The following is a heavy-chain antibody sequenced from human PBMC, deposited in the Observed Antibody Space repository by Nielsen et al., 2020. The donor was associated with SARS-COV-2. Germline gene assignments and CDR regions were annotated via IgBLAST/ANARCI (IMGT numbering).Heavy chain of an antibody. D-gene: IGHD2/OR15-2a*01. CDR3: AGTVNSTTWNYFDY. CDR1: GGSFSGYY. CDR2: INHSGST. V-gene: IGHV4-34*01. Sequence: GSLRLSCAVYGGSFSGYYWSWIRQPPGKGLEWIGEINHSGSTNYNPSLKSRVTISVDTSKNQFSLKLGSVTAADTAVHYCAGTVNSTTWNYFDYWSQGTLVTVSS. J-gene: IGHJ4*02.